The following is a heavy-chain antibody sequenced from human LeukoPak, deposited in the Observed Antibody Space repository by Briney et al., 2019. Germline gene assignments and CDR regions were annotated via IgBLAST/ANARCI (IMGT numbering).Heavy chain of an antibody. V-gene: IGHV1-2*02. CDR1: GYTFTGYY. CDR2: INPNSGGT. Sequence: ASVKVSCKASGYTFTGYYTRWVRQAPGQGLEWMGWINPNSGGTNYAQKFQGRVTMTRDTSISTAYMELSRLRSDDTAVYYCARVEGIAAAGQAEYFQHWGQGTLVTVSS. D-gene: IGHD6-13*01. J-gene: IGHJ1*01. CDR3: ARVEGIAAAGQAEYFQH.